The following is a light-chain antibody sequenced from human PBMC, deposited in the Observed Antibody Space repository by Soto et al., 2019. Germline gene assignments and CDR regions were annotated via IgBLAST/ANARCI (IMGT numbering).Light chain of an antibody. CDR2: DAS. CDR1: QSVSSY. V-gene: IGKV3-15*01. J-gene: IGKJ1*01. CDR3: QQYNNWPPT. Sequence: QSPGTLSLSPGERATLPCRASQSVSSYLAWYQQKPGQAPRLLIYDASTRATGIPARFSGSGSGTEFTLTISSLQSEDFAVYYCQQYNNWPPTFGQGTKVDVK.